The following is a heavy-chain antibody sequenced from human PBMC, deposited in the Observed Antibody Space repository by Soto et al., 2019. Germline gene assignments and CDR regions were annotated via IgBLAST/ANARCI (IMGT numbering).Heavy chain of an antibody. J-gene: IGHJ5*02. D-gene: IGHD5-18*01. V-gene: IGHV1-18*04. CDR1: GYTFTSYG. Sequence: QVQLVQSGAAVKKPGASVKVSCKASGYTFTSYGISWVRQAPGQGLEWMGWISAYNGNTNYAQKLQGRVTMTTDTSTSTAYMELRSLRSDDTAVYYCAREKRRGYSYGYVHWFDPWGQGTLVTVSS. CDR3: AREKRRGYSYGYVHWFDP. CDR2: ISAYNGNT.